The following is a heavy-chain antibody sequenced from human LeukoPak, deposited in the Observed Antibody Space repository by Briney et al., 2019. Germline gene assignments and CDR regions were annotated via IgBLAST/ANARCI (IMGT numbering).Heavy chain of an antibody. V-gene: IGHV1-2*02. CDR3: ARDLYSEVAAYFDY. J-gene: IGHJ4*02. CDR1: GYTFTGYY. CDR2: TNPNSGGT. Sequence: GASVKVSCKASGYTFTGYYIHWVRQASGQGLEWMGWTNPNSGGTDYAQKFQGRVTMTRDTSISTAYMELSSLTSDDTAVYYCARDLYSEVAAYFDYWGQGTLVSVSS. D-gene: IGHD6-19*01.